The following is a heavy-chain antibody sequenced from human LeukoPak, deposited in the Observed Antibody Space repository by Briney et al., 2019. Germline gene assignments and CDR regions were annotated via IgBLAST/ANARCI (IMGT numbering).Heavy chain of an antibody. Sequence: GGSLRLSCAASGFTVSSNYMSWVRQAPGKGLEWVSVIGGSNGITFYVGSVKGRFTISRDNSKDTLYLQMNSLRAEDTAVYYCARNENSGWGYFDYWGQGTLVTVSS. CDR3: ARNENSGWGYFDY. CDR2: IGGSNGIT. J-gene: IGHJ4*02. D-gene: IGHD5-12*01. CDR1: GFTVSSNY. V-gene: IGHV3-53*01.